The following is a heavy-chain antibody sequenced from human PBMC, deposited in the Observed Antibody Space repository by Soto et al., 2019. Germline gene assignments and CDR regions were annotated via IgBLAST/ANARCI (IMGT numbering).Heavy chain of an antibody. J-gene: IGHJ3*02. CDR1: GFTFGDYA. Sequence: PGGSLRLSCTASGFTFGDYAMSWFRQAPGKGLEWVGFIRSKAYGGTTEYAASVKGRFTISRDDSKSIAYLQMNSLKTEDTAVYYCVRAPNYIYVSDAFDMWGQGTMVTVSS. V-gene: IGHV3-49*03. CDR3: VRAPNYIYVSDAFDM. CDR2: IRSKAYGGTT. D-gene: IGHD5-18*01.